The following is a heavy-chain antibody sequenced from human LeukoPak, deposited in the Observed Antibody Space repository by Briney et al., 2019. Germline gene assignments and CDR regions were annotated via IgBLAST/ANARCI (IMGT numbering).Heavy chain of an antibody. D-gene: IGHD6-6*01. CDR1: GFTFSSYS. J-gene: IGHJ5*02. Sequence: PGGSLRLSCAASGFTFSSYSMNWVRQAPGKGLEWVSYISSSSSTIYYADSVKGRFTISRDNAKNSLYLQMNSLRDEDTAVYYCASRQGSSSRGWFDPWGQGTLVTVSS. V-gene: IGHV3-48*02. CDR2: ISSSSSTI. CDR3: ASRQGSSSRGWFDP.